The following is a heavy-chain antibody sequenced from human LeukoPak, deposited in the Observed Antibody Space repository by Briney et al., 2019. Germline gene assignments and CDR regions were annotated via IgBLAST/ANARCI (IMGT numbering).Heavy chain of an antibody. CDR2: INHSGST. J-gene: IGHJ6*03. D-gene: IGHD3-22*01. V-gene: IGHV4-34*01. CDR3: ARGQSTYYYDSSGYYFGAPHYYYYYMDV. Sequence: PPETLSLTCAVYGGSFSGYCWSWIRQPPGKGLEWIGEINHSGSTNYNPSLKSRVTISVDTSKNQFSLKLSSVTAADTAVYYCARGQSTYYYDSSGYYFGAPHYYYYYMDVWGKGTTVTVSS. CDR1: GGSFSGYC.